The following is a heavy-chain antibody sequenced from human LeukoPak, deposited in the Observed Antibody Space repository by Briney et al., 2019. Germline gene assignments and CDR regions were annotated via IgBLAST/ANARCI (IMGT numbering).Heavy chain of an antibody. V-gene: IGHV4-59*12. CDR2: IYYSGST. CDR1: GGSISSYY. CDR3: ARAPGTGIGFDY. D-gene: IGHD3/OR15-3a*01. J-gene: IGHJ4*02. Sequence: SETLSLTCTVSGGSISSYYWSWIRQPPGEGLEWIGYIYYSGSTNYNPSLKSRVTISVDRSKNQFSLKLSSVTAADTAVYYCARAPGTGIGFDYWGQGTLVTVSS.